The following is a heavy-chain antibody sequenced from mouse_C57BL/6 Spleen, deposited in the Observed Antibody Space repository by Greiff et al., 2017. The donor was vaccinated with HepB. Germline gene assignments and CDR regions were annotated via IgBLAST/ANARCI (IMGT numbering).Heavy chain of an antibody. D-gene: IGHD2-4*01. V-gene: IGHV1-69*01. CDR1: GYTFTSYW. Sequence: VQLVESGAELVMPGASVKLSCKASGYTFTSYWMHWVKQRPGQGLEWIGEIDPSDSYTNYNQKFKGKSTLTVDKSSSTAYMQLSSLTSEDSAVYYCARKGSDYAWFAYWGQGTLVTVSA. J-gene: IGHJ3*01. CDR2: IDPSDSYT. CDR3: ARKGSDYAWFAY.